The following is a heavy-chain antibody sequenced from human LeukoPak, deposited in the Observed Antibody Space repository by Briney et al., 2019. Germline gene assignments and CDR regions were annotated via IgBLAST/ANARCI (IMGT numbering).Heavy chain of an antibody. J-gene: IGHJ5*02. CDR2: ISDDGINK. V-gene: IGHV3-30*01. D-gene: IGHD6-13*01. CDR1: GFTFSNYA. Sequence: GRSLRLSCAGSGFTFSNYAIHWVRQAPGKGPYWVAVISDDGINKYYADSVKGRFIISRDNSKNTLHLQMNSLRGEDTAVYYCARERIATTGTGWFDPWGQGTLVTVSS. CDR3: ARERIATTGTGWFDP.